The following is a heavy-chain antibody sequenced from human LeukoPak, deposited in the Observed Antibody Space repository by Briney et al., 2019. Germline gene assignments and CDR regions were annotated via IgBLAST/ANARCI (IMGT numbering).Heavy chain of an antibody. CDR3: ARVFSLKQQLFSGSYSRALNGLAFDI. V-gene: IGHV1-69*06. D-gene: IGHD6-13*01. Sequence: GASVDVSCKASGGTFSSYAISWVRQAPGQGLEWMGGIIPLFGTANYAQKFQGRVTITADKSTSTAYMELSSLRSEDTAVYYCARVFSLKQQLFSGSYSRALNGLAFDIWGQGTMVTVSS. J-gene: IGHJ3*02. CDR2: IIPLFGTA. CDR1: GGTFSSYA.